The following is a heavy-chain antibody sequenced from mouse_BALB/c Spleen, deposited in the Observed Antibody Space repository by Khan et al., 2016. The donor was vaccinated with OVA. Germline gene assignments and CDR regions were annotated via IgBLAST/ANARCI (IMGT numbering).Heavy chain of an antibody. Sequence: EVKLLESGPGLVKPSQSLSLTCTVTGYSITSDYAWNWIRQFPGNKLEWMGFISYSGSTSYNPSLTSRISITRDTSKNQFFLQLNSVTTEDTATYYCARWDYDAPNYWGQGTTLTVSS. CDR2: ISYSGST. CDR1: GYSITSDYA. V-gene: IGHV3-2*02. J-gene: IGHJ2*01. D-gene: IGHD2-4*01. CDR3: ARWDYDAPNY.